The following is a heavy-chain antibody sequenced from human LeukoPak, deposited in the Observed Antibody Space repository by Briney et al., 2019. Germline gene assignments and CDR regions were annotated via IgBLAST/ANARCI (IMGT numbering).Heavy chain of an antibody. Sequence: PGRSLRLSCAASGFTFSSYAMHWVRQAPGKGLEWVAVISYDGSNKYYADSVKGRFTISRDNSKNTLYLQMNSLRAEDTAVYYCAKDSAYQQLGRLLDYWGQGTPVTVSS. CDR1: GFTFSSYA. CDR3: AKDSAYQQLGRLLDY. V-gene: IGHV3-30*07. D-gene: IGHD6-13*01. CDR2: ISYDGSNK. J-gene: IGHJ4*02.